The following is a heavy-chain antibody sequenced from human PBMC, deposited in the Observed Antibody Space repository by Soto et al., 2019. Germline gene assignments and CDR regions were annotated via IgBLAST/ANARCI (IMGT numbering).Heavy chain of an antibody. Sequence: EVQLLQSGGGLVQPGESLRLSCAASGFTFSSYAMSWVRQAPGKGLEWVSAISNSGGSTYYADSVKGRFTISRDNSGNTLYLQMNSLRAEDTAVYYCAKRGVGGHDPFDYWGQGTLVTVSS. CDR2: ISNSGGST. D-gene: IGHD5-12*01. V-gene: IGHV3-23*01. CDR3: AKRGVGGHDPFDY. J-gene: IGHJ4*02. CDR1: GFTFSSYA.